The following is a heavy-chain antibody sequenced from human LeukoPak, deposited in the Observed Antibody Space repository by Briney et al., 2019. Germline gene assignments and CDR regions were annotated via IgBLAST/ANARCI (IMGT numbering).Heavy chain of an antibody. CDR1: GGSISGSSYY. CDR3: ARGMGAPDY. J-gene: IGHJ4*02. CDR2: IFYSGSN. D-gene: IGHD1-26*01. Sequence: TSETLSLTCNVSGGSISGSSYYWGWIRQPPGKGLEWIGSIFYSGSNYYNPSLKSRVTISVDTSRNQFSLKLNSVTAADTAVYYCARGMGAPDYWGQGTLVTVSS. V-gene: IGHV4-39*01.